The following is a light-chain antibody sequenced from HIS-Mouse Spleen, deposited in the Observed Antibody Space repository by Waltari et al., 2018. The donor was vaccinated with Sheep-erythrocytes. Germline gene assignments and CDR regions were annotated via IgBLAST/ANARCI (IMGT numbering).Light chain of an antibody. CDR2: GAS. CDR3: QQYGSSPT. V-gene: IGKV3-20*01. CDR1: QSVSSSY. Sequence: EIVLTQSPGPLSLSPGERATLYCRASQSVSSSYLAWYQQKPGQAPRLLIYGASSRATGIPDRFSGSGSGTDFTLTISRLEPEDFAVYYCQQYGSSPTFGQGTKLEIK. J-gene: IGKJ2*01.